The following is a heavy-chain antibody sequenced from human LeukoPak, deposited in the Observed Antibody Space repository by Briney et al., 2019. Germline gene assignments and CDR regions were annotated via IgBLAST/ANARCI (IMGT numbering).Heavy chain of an antibody. J-gene: IGHJ4*02. CDR2: IYTSGST. V-gene: IGHV4-4*07. CDR1: GGSISSYY. Sequence: SETLSLTCTVSGGSISSYYWSWIRQPAGKGLEWIGRIYTSGSTNYSPSLKSRVTMSVDTSKNQFSLKLSSVTAADTAVYYCARTDDYYGDYVWGIWGQGTLVTVSS. D-gene: IGHD4-17*01. CDR3: ARTDDYYGDYVWGI.